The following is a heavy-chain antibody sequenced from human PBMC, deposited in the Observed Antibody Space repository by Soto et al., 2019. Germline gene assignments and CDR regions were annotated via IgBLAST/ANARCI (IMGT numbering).Heavy chain of an antibody. CDR2: ISGSGGNT. CDR1: GFTFSSYA. D-gene: IGHD3-22*01. CDR3: AKGAGYDSSGYYYALFDS. Sequence: GGSLRLSCAASGFTFSSYAMSWVRQAPGKGLEWVSAISGSGGNTYYEDSVKGRFTISRDNSKNTLYLQMNSLRAEDTAVYYCAKGAGYDSSGYYYALFDSWGQGALVTVSS. V-gene: IGHV3-23*01. J-gene: IGHJ4*02.